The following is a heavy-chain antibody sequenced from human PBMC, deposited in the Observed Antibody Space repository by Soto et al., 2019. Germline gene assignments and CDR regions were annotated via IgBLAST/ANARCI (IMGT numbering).Heavy chain of an antibody. CDR3: ARASMVRGVMYPSYYFDD. CDR1: GGSISSGGYY. V-gene: IGHV4-31*03. Sequence: QVQLQESGPGLVKPSQTLSLTCTVSGGSISSGGYYWSWIRQHPGKGLEWIGYIYYSGSTYYNPCLKIRVTISVDTSKNQFSLKLSSVTAADTAVYYCARASMVRGVMYPSYYFDDRGQGTLVTVSS. D-gene: IGHD3-10*01. CDR2: IYYSGST. J-gene: IGHJ4*02.